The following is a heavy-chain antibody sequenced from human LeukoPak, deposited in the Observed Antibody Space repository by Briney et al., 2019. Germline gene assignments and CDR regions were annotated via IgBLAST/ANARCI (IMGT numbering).Heavy chain of an antibody. CDR3: ARGRQEVSMIVVVMTAVSYYLDV. V-gene: IGHV4-34*01. J-gene: IGHJ6*03. D-gene: IGHD3-22*01. Sequence: SETLSLTCAVYGGSFSGYYWTWIRQAPGKGLEWIGEINPSGRISYNPSLKSRLTISVDASKNQFSLNLRSLTAADTAVYYCARGRQEVSMIVVVMTAVSYYLDVWGKGTAVTVS. CDR1: GGSFSGYY. CDR2: INPSGRI.